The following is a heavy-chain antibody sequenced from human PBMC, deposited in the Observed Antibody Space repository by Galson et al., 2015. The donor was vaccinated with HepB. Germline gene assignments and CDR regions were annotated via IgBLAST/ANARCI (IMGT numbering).Heavy chain of an antibody. D-gene: IGHD5/OR15-5a*01. V-gene: IGHV3-48*02. CDR2: ISSTGSAI. CDR1: GFTFNIYT. Sequence: SLRLSCAASGFTFNIYTMSWVRQAPGKGLVWISYISSTGSAIDYADSVKGRFTVSRDNAKNSLYLQMNSLRDEDTAVCYCARVVYSVYDDYYDYWGQGALVTVSS. CDR3: ARVVYSVYDDYYDY. J-gene: IGHJ4*02.